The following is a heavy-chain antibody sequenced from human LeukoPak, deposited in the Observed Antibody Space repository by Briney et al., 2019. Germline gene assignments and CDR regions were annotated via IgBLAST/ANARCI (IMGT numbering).Heavy chain of an antibody. J-gene: IGHJ4*02. V-gene: IGHV4-4*07. Sequence: SETLSLTCTVSGGSFSSYYWSWIRQPAGKGLEWIGHIYTSGSTDYNPSLRSRVTISVDTSKNQFSLRLSSVTAADTAVYYCARVMVGVRGLHFDDWGQGTLVTVSS. CDR3: ARVMVGVRGLHFDD. CDR2: IYTSGST. CDR1: GGSFSSYY. D-gene: IGHD3-10*01.